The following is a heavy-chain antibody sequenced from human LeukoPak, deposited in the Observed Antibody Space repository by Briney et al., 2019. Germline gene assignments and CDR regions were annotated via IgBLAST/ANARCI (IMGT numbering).Heavy chain of an antibody. CDR2: INHSGST. D-gene: IGHD4-17*01. J-gene: IGHJ4*02. Sequence: PSETLSLTCAVYGGSFSGYYWSWIRQPPGKGLEWIGEINHSGSTNYNPSLKSRVTISVDTSKNQFSLKLSSVTAADTAVYYCARGKTTVTRYFDYWGQGTLVTVSS. CDR3: ARGKTTVTRYFDY. CDR1: GGSFSGYY. V-gene: IGHV4-34*01.